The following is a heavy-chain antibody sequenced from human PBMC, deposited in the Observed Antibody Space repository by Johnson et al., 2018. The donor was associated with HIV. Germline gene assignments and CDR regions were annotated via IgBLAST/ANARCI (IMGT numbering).Heavy chain of an antibody. V-gene: IGHV3-15*01. CDR1: GFTFSHYA. CDR3: TTDSEGHVFDI. J-gene: IGHJ3*02. Sequence: VRLVESGGGVVQPGRSLRLSCAASGFTFSHYAMHWVRQAPGKGLEWVGRIKSEADGGTTDYGAPVKGRFTISRDDSKNRLYLQMNSLKSEDTAVYYCTTDSEGHVFDIWGQGTMVTVSS. CDR2: IKSEADGGTT.